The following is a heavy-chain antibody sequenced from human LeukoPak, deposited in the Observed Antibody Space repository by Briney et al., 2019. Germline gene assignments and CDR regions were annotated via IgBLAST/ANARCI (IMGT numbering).Heavy chain of an antibody. J-gene: IGHJ4*02. CDR2: ISSSSSYI. V-gene: IGHV3-21*01. CDR3: ARHHFYYYDSSGFYAY. CDR1: GFTFSSYS. D-gene: IGHD3-22*01. Sequence: GGSLRLSCAASGFTFSSYSMNWVRQAPGKGLEWVSSISSSSSYIYYADSVKGRFTISRDNAKNSLYLQMNSLRAEDTAVYYCARHHFYYYDSSGFYAYWGQGTLVTVSS.